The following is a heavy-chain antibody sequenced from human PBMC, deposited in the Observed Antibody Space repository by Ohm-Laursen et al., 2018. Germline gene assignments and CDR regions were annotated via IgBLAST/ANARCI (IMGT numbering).Heavy chain of an antibody. J-gene: IGHJ6*02. CDR2: INHSGST. V-gene: IGHV4-34*01. D-gene: IGHD6-6*01. CDR1: GGSFSGYY. CDR3: VGRGSSSSDYYYYGMDV. Sequence: SETLSLTCAVYGGSFSGYYWSWIRQPPGKGLEWIGEINHSGSTNYNPSLKSRVTISVDTSKNQFSLKLSSVTAADTAVYYCVGRGSSSSDYYYYGMDVWGQGTTVTVSS.